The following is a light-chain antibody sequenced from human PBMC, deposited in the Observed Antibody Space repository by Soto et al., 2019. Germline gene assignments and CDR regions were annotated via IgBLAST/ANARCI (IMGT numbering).Light chain of an antibody. CDR2: AAS. V-gene: IGKV1-9*01. J-gene: IGKJ4*01. Sequence: DIHLTRSPSFLSASVGDRVTITCRASQGISTFLAWYQQKPGKAPKLLIYAASILQSGVPSRFRGSGSGTDFTLTISRLQPEDFATYFCQQLNSYPLTFGGGTKVDI. CDR1: QGISTF. CDR3: QQLNSYPLT.